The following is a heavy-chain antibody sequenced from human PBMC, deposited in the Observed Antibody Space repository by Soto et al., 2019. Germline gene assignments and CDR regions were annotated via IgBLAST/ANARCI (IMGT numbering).Heavy chain of an antibody. V-gene: IGHV4-30-4*01. CDR3: ARGRVGSSWYFGKLLGVFAFDI. CDR1: AGSITSGAYY. Sequence: SETLSLTCTVSAGSITSGAYYWSCIRQPPGKGLEWIGYIYYSGSTYYSPSLKSRVTISVDTSKNQFSLKLSSVTAADTAVYYCARGRVGSSWYFGKLLGVFAFDIWGQGTMVT. CDR2: IYYSGST. D-gene: IGHD6-13*01. J-gene: IGHJ3*02.